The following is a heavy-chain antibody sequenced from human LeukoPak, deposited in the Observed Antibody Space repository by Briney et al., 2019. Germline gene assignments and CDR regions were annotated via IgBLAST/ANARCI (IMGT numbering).Heavy chain of an antibody. Sequence: GGSLRLSCAASGFTFDDYAMHWVRQAPVKGLEWVSGISWNSGSIGYADSVKGRFTISRDNAKNSLYLQMNSLRAEDTALYYCAKGGNRHNWFDPWGQGTLVTVSS. V-gene: IGHV3-9*01. J-gene: IGHJ5*02. CDR1: GFTFDDYA. CDR2: ISWNSGSI. D-gene: IGHD5-12*01. CDR3: AKGGNRHNWFDP.